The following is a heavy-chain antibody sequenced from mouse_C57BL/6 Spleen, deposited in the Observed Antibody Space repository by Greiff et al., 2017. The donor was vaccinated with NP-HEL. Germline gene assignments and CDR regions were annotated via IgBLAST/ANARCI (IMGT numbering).Heavy chain of an antibody. V-gene: IGHV1-72*01. J-gene: IGHJ2*01. D-gene: IGHD1-1*01. CDR2: IDPNSGGT. Sequence: QVQLQQPGAELVKPGASVKLSCKASGYTFTSYWMHWVKQRPGRGLEWIGTIDPNSGGTKYNEKFKSKAILTADKPSSTAYMQLSSLTSEDSAVYYCARSDYYGSSYGFDYWGQGTTLTVSS. CDR3: ARSDYYGSSYGFDY. CDR1: GYTFTSYW.